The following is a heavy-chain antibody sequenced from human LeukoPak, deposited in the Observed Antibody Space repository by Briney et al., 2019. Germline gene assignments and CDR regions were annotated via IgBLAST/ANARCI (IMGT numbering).Heavy chain of an antibody. V-gene: IGHV3-7*01. Sequence: PGGSLRLPCAASGFTFSSYWMSWVRQAPGKGLEWVANIKQDGSEKYYADSVKGRFTISRDNAKNSLYLQMNSLRAEDTAVYYCARERIEWLVLHDAFDIWGQGTMVTVSS. D-gene: IGHD5-12*01. CDR2: IKQDGSEK. J-gene: IGHJ3*02. CDR3: ARERIEWLVLHDAFDI. CDR1: GFTFSSYW.